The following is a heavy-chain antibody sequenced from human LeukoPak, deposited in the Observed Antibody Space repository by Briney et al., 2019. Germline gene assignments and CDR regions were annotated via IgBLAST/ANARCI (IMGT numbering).Heavy chain of an antibody. CDR2: INPNSGGT. D-gene: IGHD2-2*01. CDR1: GYTFTGYY. CDR3: ARNMGDIVVVLDY. J-gene: IGHJ4*02. Sequence: EASVKVSCKASGYTFTGYYMHWVRQAPGQGLGWMGWINPNSGGTNYAQKFQGRVTMTRDTSISTAYMELSRLRSDDTAVYYGARNMGDIVVVLDYWGQGTLVTVSS. V-gene: IGHV1-2*02.